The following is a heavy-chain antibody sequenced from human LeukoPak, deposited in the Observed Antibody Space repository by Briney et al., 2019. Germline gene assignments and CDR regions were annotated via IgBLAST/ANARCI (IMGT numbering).Heavy chain of an antibody. CDR1: GYTFTSYG. Sequence: GASVKVSCKASGYTFTSYGISWVRQAPGQGLEWMGRINPNSGGTNYAQKFQGRVTMTRDTSISTAYMELSRLRSDDTAVYYCARETSDFWSGPLGGDYYYGMDVWGQGTTVTVSS. D-gene: IGHD3-3*01. J-gene: IGHJ6*02. CDR3: ARETSDFWSGPLGGDYYYGMDV. V-gene: IGHV1-2*06. CDR2: INPNSGGT.